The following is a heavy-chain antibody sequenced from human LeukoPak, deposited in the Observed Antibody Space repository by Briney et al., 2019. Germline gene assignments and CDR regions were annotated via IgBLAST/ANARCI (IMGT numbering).Heavy chain of an antibody. CDR1: GFTFNIYT. J-gene: IGHJ4*02. CDR2: ISENGGST. V-gene: IGHV3-23*01. D-gene: IGHD6-19*01. Sequence: GGSLGLSCAASGFTFNIYTMSWVRQAPGKGLEWVSVISENGGSTYYADSVKGRFTISRDNSKNTLYLQMNSLRAEDTAIYYCAKSRGIYDNSGWRTFDYWGQGTLVTVSS. CDR3: AKSRGIYDNSGWRTFDY.